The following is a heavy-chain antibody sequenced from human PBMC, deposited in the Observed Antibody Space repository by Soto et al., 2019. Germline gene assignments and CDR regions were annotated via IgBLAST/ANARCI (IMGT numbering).Heavy chain of an antibody. CDR1: GFTFSSXA. J-gene: IGHJ5*01. Sequence: SLRLSCAASGFTFSSXAXXXVRQAPGKGLEWVAVISYDGSNKYYADSVKGRFSISRDNFKNILYLQMNSLRAEDTAVYYCAKHDFWNLDNTGLDSWGXXTXVTVSS. D-gene: IGHD3-3*01. V-gene: IGHV3-30-3*02. CDR3: AKHDFWNLDNTGLDS. CDR2: ISYDGSNK.